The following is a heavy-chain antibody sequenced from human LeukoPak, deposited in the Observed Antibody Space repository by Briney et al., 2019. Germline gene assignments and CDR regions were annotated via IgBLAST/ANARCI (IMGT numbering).Heavy chain of an antibody. D-gene: IGHD3-10*01. CDR2: ISGSGGST. CDR3: AKRWGDDTYYFDF. CDR1: GFTFSSYA. V-gene: IGHV3-23*01. J-gene: IGHJ4*02. Sequence: GGSLRFSCAASGFTFSSYAMSWVRQAPGKGLEWVSGISGSGGSTYYADSVKGRFTISRDNSKNTLYLQMNSLRAEDTAVYYCAKRWGDDTYYFDFWGQGNLVTVSS.